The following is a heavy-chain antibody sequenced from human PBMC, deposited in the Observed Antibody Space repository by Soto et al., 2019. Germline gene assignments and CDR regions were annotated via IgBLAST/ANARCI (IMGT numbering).Heavy chain of an antibody. CDR3: ARDYRGAGYNDAFDI. D-gene: IGHD5-12*01. CDR2: IYYSGST. Sequence: PSETLSLTCTVSGGSISSYYWSWIRQPPGKGLEWIGYIYYSGSTNYNPSLKSRVTISVDTSKNQFSLKLSSVTAADTAVYYCARDYRGAGYNDAFDIWGQGTMVTVSS. V-gene: IGHV4-59*01. CDR1: GGSISSYY. J-gene: IGHJ3*02.